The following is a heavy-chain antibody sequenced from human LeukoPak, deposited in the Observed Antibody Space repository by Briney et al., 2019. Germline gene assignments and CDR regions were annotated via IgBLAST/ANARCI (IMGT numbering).Heavy chain of an antibody. V-gene: IGHV4-59*01. CDR1: GGSISSYY. CDR2: IYYSGST. J-gene: IGHJ4*02. D-gene: IGHD5-18*01. Sequence: SETLSLTCTVSGGSISSYYWSWIRQAPGKGLEWIGYIYYSGSTNYNPSLKSRVTISVGTSKDQFSLKLNSVTAADTAVYYCARDSEYNYAFDYWGQGTLVTVSS. CDR3: ARDSEYNYAFDY.